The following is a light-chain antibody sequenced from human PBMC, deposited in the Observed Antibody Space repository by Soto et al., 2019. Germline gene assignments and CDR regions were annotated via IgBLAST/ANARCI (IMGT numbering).Light chain of an antibody. CDR2: KAS. Sequence: DIQMTQSPSTLSASVGDRVTITCRASQSVSSWLAWYQQKPGKAPKLLIYKASGLESGVPSRFSGSGSGTDFTLTISSLQPDDFATYYCQQYNRYFSFGGGTKVEIK. J-gene: IGKJ4*01. V-gene: IGKV1-5*03. CDR3: QQYNRYFS. CDR1: QSVSSW.